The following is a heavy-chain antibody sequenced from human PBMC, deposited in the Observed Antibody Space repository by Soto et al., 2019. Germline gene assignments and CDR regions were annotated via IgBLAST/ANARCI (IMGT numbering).Heavy chain of an antibody. D-gene: IGHD3-22*01. Sequence: SETLSLTCTVSGGSISSGGYYWSWIRQHPGKGLEWIGYIYYSGSTYYNPSLKSRVTISVDTSKNQFSLKLSSVTAADTAVYYCARAPSSDSSGHNWFDPWGQGTLVTV. J-gene: IGHJ5*02. CDR2: IYYSGST. V-gene: IGHV4-31*03. CDR1: GGSISSGGYY. CDR3: ARAPSSDSSGHNWFDP.